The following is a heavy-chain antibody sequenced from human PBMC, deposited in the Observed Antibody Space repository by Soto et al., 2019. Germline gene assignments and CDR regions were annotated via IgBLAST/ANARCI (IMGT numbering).Heavy chain of an antibody. CDR2: IYYSGST. J-gene: IGHJ4*02. CDR1: GGSISSSSYY. D-gene: IGHD3-22*01. Sequence: QLQLQESGPGLVKPSETLSLTCTVSGGSISSSSYYWGWIRQPPGKGLEWIGSIYYSGSTYYNPSLKSRVTISVDTSKNQFSLKLSSVTAADTAVYYCARRGFTYYYDSSGYYQDDYWGQGTLVTVSS. CDR3: ARRGFTYYYDSSGYYQDDY. V-gene: IGHV4-39*01.